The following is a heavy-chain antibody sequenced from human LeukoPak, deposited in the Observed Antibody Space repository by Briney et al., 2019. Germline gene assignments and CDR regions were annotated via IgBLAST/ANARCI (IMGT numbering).Heavy chain of an antibody. CDR2: ISSSSSYI. Sequence: GGSLRLSCAASGFTFGSYSMNWVRQAPGKGLEWASSISSSSSYIYYADSMKGRFTISRDNAKNSLYLQMNSLRAEDTAVYYCARSHYSSTLSCDYWGQGTLVTVSS. D-gene: IGHD6-13*01. CDR1: GFTFGSYS. V-gene: IGHV3-21*01. J-gene: IGHJ4*02. CDR3: ARSHYSSTLSCDY.